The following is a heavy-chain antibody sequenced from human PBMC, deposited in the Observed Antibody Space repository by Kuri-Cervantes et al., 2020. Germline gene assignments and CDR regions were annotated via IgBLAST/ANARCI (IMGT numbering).Heavy chain of an antibody. CDR1: GGSFSGYY. V-gene: IGHV4-34*01. CDR2: IYHSGST. D-gene: IGHD4-17*01. J-gene: IGHJ6*03. CDR3: ARFGHYGDYATRYYYYYYMDV. Sequence: SQTLSLTCAVYGGSFSGYYWSWVRQPPGKGLEWIGEIYHSGSTNYNPSLKSRVTISVDKSKNQFSLKLSSVTAADTAVYYCARFGHYGDYATRYYYYYYMDVWGKGTTVTVSS.